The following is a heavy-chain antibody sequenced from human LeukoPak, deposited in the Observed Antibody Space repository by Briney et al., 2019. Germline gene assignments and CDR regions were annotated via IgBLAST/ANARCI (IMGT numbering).Heavy chain of an antibody. V-gene: IGHV1-2*02. CDR2: INPNSGGT. CDR3: ARDSSVYPRYSGYDWSFDP. D-gene: IGHD5-12*01. Sequence: GASVEVSCKASGYTFTGYYMHWVRQAPGQGLEWMGWINPNSGGTNYAQKFQGRVTMTRDTSISTAYMELSRLRSDDTAVYYCARDSSVYPRYSGYDWSFDPWGQRTLVTVSS. J-gene: IGHJ5*02. CDR1: GYTFTGYY.